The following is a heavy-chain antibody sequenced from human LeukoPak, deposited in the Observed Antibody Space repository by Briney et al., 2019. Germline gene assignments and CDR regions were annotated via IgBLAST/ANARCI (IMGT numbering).Heavy chain of an antibody. CDR1: GYTFTVYY. Sequence: ASVKVSCTASGYTFTVYYMHWVRQAPGQGLEWMGWINPNSGGTNYAQKFQGRVTMTRDTSISTAYMELSRLRSDDTAVYYCAREGRRYYDSSGYPDYWGQGTLVTVSS. D-gene: IGHD3-22*01. J-gene: IGHJ4*02. CDR3: AREGRRYYDSSGYPDY. V-gene: IGHV1-2*02. CDR2: INPNSGGT.